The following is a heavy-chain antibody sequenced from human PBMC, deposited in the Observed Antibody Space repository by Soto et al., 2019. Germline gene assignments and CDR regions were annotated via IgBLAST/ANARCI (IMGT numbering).Heavy chain of an antibody. D-gene: IGHD4-17*01. CDR1: GFTFSNYF. V-gene: IGHV3-48*01. CDR3: ARYGDYSWYFDL. J-gene: IGHJ2*01. CDR2: ISSGSATI. Sequence: EVQLVESGGGLVQPGGSLRLSCAASGFTFSNYFMNWVRQAPGKGPEWVSFISSGSATIYYADSVMGRFTISRDNAKSSLFLHMTSLRAEDTAVYYCARYGDYSWYFDLWGRGTLVTVSS.